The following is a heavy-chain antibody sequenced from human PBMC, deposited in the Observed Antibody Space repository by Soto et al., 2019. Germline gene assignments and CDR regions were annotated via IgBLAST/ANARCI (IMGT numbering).Heavy chain of an antibody. Sequence: PSETLSLTCAVSGGSISSGGYSWSWIRQPPGKGLEWIGYIYHSGSIYYKTSLKSRVNISVDRSKKQITLKQNSVTAADTAVYYCASSNIAAAGFYYYALDVWGRGTTVT. D-gene: IGHD6-13*01. CDR3: ASSNIAAAGFYYYALDV. CDR1: GGSISSGGYS. J-gene: IGHJ6*02. V-gene: IGHV4-30-2*02. CDR2: IYHSGSI.